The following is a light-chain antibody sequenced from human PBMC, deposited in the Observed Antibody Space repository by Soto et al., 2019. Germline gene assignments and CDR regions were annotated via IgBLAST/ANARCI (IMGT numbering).Light chain of an antibody. CDR1: QSVSSSY. CDR2: GAS. Sequence: IVLPQSPATLSLSPGERATLSCRASQSVSSSYLAWYQQKAGQAPRLLIYGASNRATGIPDRFSGSGSGTDFTLTISRLEPEDFAVYYCHHYGSSPLTFGQGTRLEI. J-gene: IGKJ5*01. V-gene: IGKV3-20*01. CDR3: HHYGSSPLT.